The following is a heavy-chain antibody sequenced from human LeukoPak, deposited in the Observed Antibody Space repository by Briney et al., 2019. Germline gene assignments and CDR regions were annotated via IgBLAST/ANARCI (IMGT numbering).Heavy chain of an antibody. CDR1: GGSISSYY. D-gene: IGHD2-21*02. Sequence: NASETLSLTCTVSGGSISSYYWSWIRQPPGKGLEWIGYIYYSGSTNYNPSLKSRVTISVDTSKNQFSLKLSSVTAADTAVYYCASSVVVTAIPYYFDYWGQGTLVTVSS. V-gene: IGHV4-59*01. CDR2: IYYSGST. CDR3: ASSVVVTAIPYYFDY. J-gene: IGHJ4*02.